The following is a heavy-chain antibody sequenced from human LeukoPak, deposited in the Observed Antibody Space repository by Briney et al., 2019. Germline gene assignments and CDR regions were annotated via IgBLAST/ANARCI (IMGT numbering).Heavy chain of an antibody. CDR1: GFTFSTYA. CDR2: INDGGSTT. V-gene: IGHV3-23*01. Sequence: PGGSLRLSCAASGFTFSTYAMGWVRQAPGKGLEWLAHINDGGSTTYYADSVGGRFTISRDNSKDTLYVQMDSLRVEDTAVYYCARDWGIQNMYYFDFWGLGTQVTVSS. J-gene: IGHJ4*02. CDR3: ARDWGIQNMYYFDF. D-gene: IGHD6-13*01.